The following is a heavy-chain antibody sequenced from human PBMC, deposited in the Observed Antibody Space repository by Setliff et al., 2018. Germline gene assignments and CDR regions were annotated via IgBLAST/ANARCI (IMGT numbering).Heavy chain of an antibody. CDR2: IYYSGST. Sequence: SETLSLTCTVSGGSISSGGYYWSWIRQHPGKGLEWIGYIYYSGSTYYNPSLKSRVTISVDTSENLFSLKLSSVTAADTAVYYCARRRLYSSSWFEGAFDIWGQGTVVTVSS. CDR1: GGSISSGGYY. D-gene: IGHD6-13*01. J-gene: IGHJ3*02. V-gene: IGHV4-31*03. CDR3: ARRRLYSSSWFEGAFDI.